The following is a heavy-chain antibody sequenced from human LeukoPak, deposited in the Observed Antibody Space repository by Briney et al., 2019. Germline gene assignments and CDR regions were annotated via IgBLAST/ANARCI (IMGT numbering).Heavy chain of an antibody. CDR3: ARVKQIGTALDY. V-gene: IGHV3-48*03. CDR2: ISSRGSTI. D-gene: IGHD1/OR15-1a*01. Sequence: GASLRLSCAASGFTFSSYEMNWVRQAPGKGLEWVSYISSRGSTIYDADSVKGRFTISRDNAKNSLYLQMNSLRAEDMAVYYCARVKQIGTALDYWGQGTLVIVSS. J-gene: IGHJ4*02. CDR1: GFTFSSYE.